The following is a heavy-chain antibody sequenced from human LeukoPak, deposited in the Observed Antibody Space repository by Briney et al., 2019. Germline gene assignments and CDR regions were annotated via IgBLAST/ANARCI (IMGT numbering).Heavy chain of an antibody. J-gene: IGHJ4*02. CDR1: GGSISSYY. V-gene: IGHV4-59*01. D-gene: IGHD6-19*01. CDR3: ASSPLISSGWLGFDY. CDR2: IYHNENTRST. Sequence: TSETLSLTCTVSGGSISSYYWSWIRQPPGKGLEWIGYIYHNENTRSTNFNPSLKSRVTISIDSSKNQFSLKLSSVTAADSAVYYCASSPLISSGWLGFDYWGQGTLVTVSS.